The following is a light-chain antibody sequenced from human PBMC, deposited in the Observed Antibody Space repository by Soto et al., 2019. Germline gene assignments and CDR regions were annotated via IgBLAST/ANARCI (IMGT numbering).Light chain of an antibody. CDR3: SSYTSSSTLNWV. J-gene: IGLJ3*02. Sequence: QSALTQPASVSGSPGQSITISCTGTSSDVGGYNYVSWYQQHPGKDPKLMIYDVSNRPSGVSNRFSGSKSGNTASLTISGLQAEDEADYYCSSYTSSSTLNWVFGGGTQLTVL. V-gene: IGLV2-14*01. CDR1: SSDVGGYNY. CDR2: DVS.